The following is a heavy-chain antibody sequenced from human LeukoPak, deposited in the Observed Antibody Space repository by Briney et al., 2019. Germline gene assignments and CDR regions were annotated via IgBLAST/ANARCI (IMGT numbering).Heavy chain of an antibody. J-gene: IGHJ6*02. D-gene: IGHD5-18*01. Sequence: IYHSGSTNYNPSLKSRVTISVDKSKNQFSLKLSSVTAADTAVYYCARDRNRYSYYGMDVWGQGTTVTVSS. V-gene: IGHV4-4*02. CDR3: ARDRNRYSYYGMDV. CDR2: IYHSGST.